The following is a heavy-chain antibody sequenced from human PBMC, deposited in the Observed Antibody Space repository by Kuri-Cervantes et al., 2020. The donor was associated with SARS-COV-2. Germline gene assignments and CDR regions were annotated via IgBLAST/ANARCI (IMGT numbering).Heavy chain of an antibody. CDR2: IKQDGSEK. J-gene: IGHJ6*01. CDR3: AREEVVPAAVRGYFYRYGMGV. D-gene: IGHD2-2*01. V-gene: IGHV3-7*04. Sequence: GGSLRLSCAASGFTFNTYWMTWVRQAPGKGLESVANIKQDGSEKYYVDSVKGRFTVSRDNAKNSLYLQMNSLRAEDTAVYYCAREEVVPAAVRGYFYRYGMGVWGRGPRSPSPQ. CDR1: GFTFNTYW.